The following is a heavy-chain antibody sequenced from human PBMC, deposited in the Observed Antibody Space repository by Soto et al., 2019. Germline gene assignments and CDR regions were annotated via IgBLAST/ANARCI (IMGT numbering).Heavy chain of an antibody. Sequence: GGSLRLSCAASGFTFSSAAMSWVRQAPGKGLEWVSTVSGSGGSTYYEDSVKGRFTISSDNSNNTMYLQMDSLRADETAVYYCAKPNLSCSSTSCYDYWGQGTLVTVSS. J-gene: IGHJ4*02. CDR1: GFTFSSAA. D-gene: IGHD2-2*01. CDR2: VSGSGGST. V-gene: IGHV3-23*01. CDR3: AKPNLSCSSTSCYDY.